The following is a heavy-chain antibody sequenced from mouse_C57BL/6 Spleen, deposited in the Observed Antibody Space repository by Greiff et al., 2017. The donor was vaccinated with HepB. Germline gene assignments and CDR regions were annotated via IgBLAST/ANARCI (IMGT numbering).Heavy chain of an antibody. D-gene: IGHD1-1*01. Sequence: EVQLVESGGGLVKPGGSLKLSCAASGFTFSDYGMHWVRQAPEKGLEWVAYISSGSSTIYYADTVKGRFTISRDNAKNTLFLQMTSLRSEDTAMYYCARRPYGSYFDYWGQGTTLTVSS. CDR3: ARRPYGSYFDY. V-gene: IGHV5-17*01. CDR2: ISSGSSTI. J-gene: IGHJ2*01. CDR1: GFTFSDYG.